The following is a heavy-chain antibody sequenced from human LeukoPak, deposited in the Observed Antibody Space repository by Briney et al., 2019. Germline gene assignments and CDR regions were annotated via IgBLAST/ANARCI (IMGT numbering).Heavy chain of an antibody. Sequence: GGSLRLSCAASGFTFSNHNMDWVRQAPGKGLEWVSSISSSSSYIYYADTVKGRLAISRDNAKNSLNMLRNNLRAEDTAVYYFASGLRFLEWLFDYWGQGTLVTVSS. CDR3: ASGLRFLEWLFDY. J-gene: IGHJ4*02. CDR1: GFTFSNHN. D-gene: IGHD3-3*01. V-gene: IGHV3-21*01. CDR2: ISSSSSYI.